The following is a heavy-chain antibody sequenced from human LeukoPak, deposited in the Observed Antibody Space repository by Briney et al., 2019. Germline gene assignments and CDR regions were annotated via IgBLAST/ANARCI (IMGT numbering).Heavy chain of an antibody. Sequence: PGGSLRLSCAASGFTFSSYGMHWVRQAPGKGLEWVAFIRYDGSNKYYADSVKGRFTISRDNSKNTLYLQMNSLRAEDTAVYYCALFWSGDYYYYMDVWGKGTTVTVSS. CDR1: GFTFSSYG. CDR2: IRYDGSNK. J-gene: IGHJ6*03. CDR3: ALFWSGDYYYYMDV. V-gene: IGHV3-30*02. D-gene: IGHD3-3*01.